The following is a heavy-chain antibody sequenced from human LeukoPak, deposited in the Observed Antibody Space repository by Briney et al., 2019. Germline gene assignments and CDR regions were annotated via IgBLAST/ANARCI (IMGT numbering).Heavy chain of an antibody. CDR2: IIPIFGTA. CDR1: GGTFSSYA. Sequence: GSSVKVSCKASGGTFSSYAISWVRQAPGQGPEWMGGIIPIFGTANYAQKFQGRVTITTDESTSTAYMELSSLRSEDTAVYYCARDRTTMVRAFDAFDIWGQGTMVTVSS. D-gene: IGHD3-10*01. CDR3: ARDRTTMVRAFDAFDI. J-gene: IGHJ3*02. V-gene: IGHV1-69*05.